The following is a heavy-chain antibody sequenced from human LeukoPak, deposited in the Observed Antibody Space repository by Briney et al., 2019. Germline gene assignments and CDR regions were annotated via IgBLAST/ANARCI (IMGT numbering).Heavy chain of an antibody. CDR2: IYYSGST. D-gene: IGHD5-18*01. V-gene: IGHV4-30-4*08. CDR3: ARGLGGYGYEASTYYYYMDV. CDR1: GDSISSGDYY. J-gene: IGHJ6*03. Sequence: SETLSLTCTVSGDSISSGDYYWSWIRQPPGKGLEWIGYIYYSGSTYYNPSLKSRVTISVDRSKDQFSLKLSSVTAADTAVYYCARGLGGYGYEASTYYYYMDVWGKGTTVTVSS.